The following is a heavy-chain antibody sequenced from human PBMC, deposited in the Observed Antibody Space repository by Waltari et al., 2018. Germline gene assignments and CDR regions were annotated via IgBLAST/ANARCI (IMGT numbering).Heavy chain of an antibody. Sequence: EVQLVESGGGLVQPGGSLRLSCAASGFPFSSYSMNWVPHAPGKGLEWVSYISSSSSTIYYADSVKGRFTISRDNAKNSLYLQMNSLRAEDTAVYYCAHGGGPHPFDYWGQGTLVTVSS. D-gene: IGHD3-16*01. CDR1: GFPFSSYS. CDR3: AHGGGPHPFDY. J-gene: IGHJ4*02. CDR2: ISSSSSTI. V-gene: IGHV3-48*01.